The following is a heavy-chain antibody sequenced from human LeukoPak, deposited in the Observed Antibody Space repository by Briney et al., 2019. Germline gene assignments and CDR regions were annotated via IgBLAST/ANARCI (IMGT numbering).Heavy chain of an antibody. D-gene: IGHD4-17*01. CDR3: SNNAFGDYAFDY. V-gene: IGHV1-69*05. CDR2: IIPTFGTT. CDR1: GRSFSTYT. Sequence: SVKVSCKCSGRSFSTYTISWVRHAPGQGLERMGGIIPTFGTTNNAQNFQGRVTITTDEVTTTSYTAYMELSSLRSEDTAVYYCSNNAFGDYAFDYWGQGTLVTVSS. J-gene: IGHJ4*02.